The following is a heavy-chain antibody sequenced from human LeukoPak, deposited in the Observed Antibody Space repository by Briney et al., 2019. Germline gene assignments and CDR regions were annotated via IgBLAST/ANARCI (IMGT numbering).Heavy chain of an antibody. D-gene: IGHD3-22*01. CDR3: ARDPPRDSSGYTLYYFDY. CDR1: GFTFSSYS. J-gene: IGHJ4*02. V-gene: IGHV3-21*01. Sequence: GGSLRLSCAAFGFTFSSYSMNWVRQAPGKGLEWVSSISSSSSYIYYADSVKGRFTISRDNAKNSLYLQMNSLRAEDTAVYYCARDPPRDSSGYTLYYFDYWGQGTLVTVSS. CDR2: ISSSSSYI.